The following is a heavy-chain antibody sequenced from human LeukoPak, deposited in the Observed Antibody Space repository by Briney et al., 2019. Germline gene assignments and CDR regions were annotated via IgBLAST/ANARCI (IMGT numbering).Heavy chain of an antibody. CDR2: ISSSGSTI. CDR1: GFTFSDYY. J-gene: IGHJ2*01. CDR3: AKDLSSGPRYFDL. D-gene: IGHD3-22*01. V-gene: IGHV3-11*01. Sequence: GGSLRLSCAASGFTFSDYYMSWIRQAPGKGLEWVSYISSSGSTIYYADSVKGRFTISRDNAKNSLYLQMNSLRAEDTAVYYCAKDLSSGPRYFDLWGRGTLVTVSS.